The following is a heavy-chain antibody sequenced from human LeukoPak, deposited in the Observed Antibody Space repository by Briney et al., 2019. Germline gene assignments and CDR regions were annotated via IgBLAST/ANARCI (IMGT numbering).Heavy chain of an antibody. CDR1: GGSISSSTYY. CDR2: IYYSGST. CDR3: ARQFGRLNYVG. V-gene: IGHV4-39*01. D-gene: IGHD3-10*02. J-gene: IGHJ4*02. Sequence: PSETLSLTCTVSGGSISSSTYYWGWIRQPPGKGLEWIGSIYYSGSTYYNPSLKSRVTISVDTSKNQFSLKLSSVTAADTAVYYCARQFGRLNYVGWGQGTLVTVSS.